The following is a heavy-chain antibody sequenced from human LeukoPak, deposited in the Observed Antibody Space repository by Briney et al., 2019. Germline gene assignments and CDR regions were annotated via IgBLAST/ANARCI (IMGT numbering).Heavy chain of an antibody. D-gene: IGHD3-22*01. CDR1: GGSFSGYY. J-gene: IGHJ4*02. V-gene: IGHV4-34*01. CDR3: ARGVRGTYYYDSSGYYDY. CDR2: INHSGST. Sequence: SETLSLTCAVYGGSFSGYYWSWIRQPPGKGLEWIGEINHSGSTNYNPSLKSRVTISVDTSKNQFSLKLSSVTAADTAVYYCARGVRGTYYYDSSGYYDYWSQGTLVTVSS.